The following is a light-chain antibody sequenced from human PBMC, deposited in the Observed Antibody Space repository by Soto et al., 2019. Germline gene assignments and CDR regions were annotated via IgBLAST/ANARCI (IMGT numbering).Light chain of an antibody. J-gene: IGLJ2*01. Sequence: QSVLTQPPPASGTPGQRVTISCSGSSSNIGSNYVYWYQQLPGTAPKLLIYRNNQRPSGVPDRFSGSKSGTSASLAISGLRSEDEADYYCAAWDDSLSAYVVFGGGTKVTVL. CDR1: SSNIGSNY. V-gene: IGLV1-47*01. CDR3: AAWDDSLSAYVV. CDR2: RNN.